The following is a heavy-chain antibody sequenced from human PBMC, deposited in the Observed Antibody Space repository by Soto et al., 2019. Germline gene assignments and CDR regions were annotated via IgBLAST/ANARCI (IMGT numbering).Heavy chain of an antibody. CDR1: GGSISSYY. D-gene: IGHD5-12*01. CDR2: IYYSGST. J-gene: IGHJ4*02. Sequence: PSETLSLTCTVSGGSISSYYWSWIRQPPGKGLEWIGYIYYSGSTNYNPSLKSRVTISVDTSKNQFSLKLSSVTAADTAVYYCARGYGGYPFDYWGQGTLVTVSS. CDR3: ARGYGGYPFDY. V-gene: IGHV4-59*01.